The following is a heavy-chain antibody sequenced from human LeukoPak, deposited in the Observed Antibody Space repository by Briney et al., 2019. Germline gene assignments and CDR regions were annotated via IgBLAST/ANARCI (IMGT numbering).Heavy chain of an antibody. Sequence: PSETLSLTCTVSGGSISSYYWSWIRQPPGKGLEWIGYIYYSGSTNYNPSLKSRVTISVDTSKNQFSLKLSSVTAADTAVYYCASTRASSGYRSWVFDPWGQGTLVTVSS. CDR2: IYYSGST. D-gene: IGHD3-22*01. V-gene: IGHV4-59*01. CDR3: ASTRASSGYRSWVFDP. J-gene: IGHJ5*02. CDR1: GGSISSYY.